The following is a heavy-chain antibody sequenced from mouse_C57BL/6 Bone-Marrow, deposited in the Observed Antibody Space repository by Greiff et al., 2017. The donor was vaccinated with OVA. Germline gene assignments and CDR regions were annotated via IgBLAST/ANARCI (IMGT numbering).Heavy chain of an antibody. CDR3: TSYYCGSSHFDY. J-gene: IGHJ2*01. Sequence: EVQLQQSGAELVRPGASVKLSCTASGFNITDDYMHWVKQRPEQGLEWIGWIDPENGDTEYASKFQGKATITADTSSNTAYLQLSSLTSEDTAVYYCTSYYCGSSHFDYWGQGTTLTVSS. V-gene: IGHV14-4*01. D-gene: IGHD1-1*01. CDR2: IDPENGDT. CDR1: GFNITDDY.